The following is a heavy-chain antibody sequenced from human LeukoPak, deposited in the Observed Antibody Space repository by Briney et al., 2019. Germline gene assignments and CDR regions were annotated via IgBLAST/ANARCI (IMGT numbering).Heavy chain of an antibody. J-gene: IGHJ4*02. Sequence: ASVKVSCKASGGTFSSYAISWVRQAPGQGLEWMGGIIPIFGTANYAQKFQGRVTITADKSTSTAYMELSSLRSEDTAVYYCASEPPTYYFDYWGQGTLVTVSS. CDR3: ASEPPTYYFDY. CDR1: GGTFSSYA. CDR2: IIPIFGTA. V-gene: IGHV1-69*06.